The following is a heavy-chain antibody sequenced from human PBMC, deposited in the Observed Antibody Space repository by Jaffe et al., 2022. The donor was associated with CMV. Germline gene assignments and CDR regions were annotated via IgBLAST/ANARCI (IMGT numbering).Heavy chain of an antibody. CDR1: GFTFSSYG. V-gene: IGHV3-33*08. D-gene: IGHD6-13*01. J-gene: IGHJ5*02. Sequence: QVQLVESGGGVVQPGRSLRLSCAASGFTFSSYGMHWVRQAPGKGLEWVAVIWYDGSNKYYADSVKGRFTISRDNSKNTLYLQMNSLRAEDTAVYYCARKGTGAASWFDPWGQGTLVTVSS. CDR2: IWYDGSNK. CDR3: ARKGTGAASWFDP.